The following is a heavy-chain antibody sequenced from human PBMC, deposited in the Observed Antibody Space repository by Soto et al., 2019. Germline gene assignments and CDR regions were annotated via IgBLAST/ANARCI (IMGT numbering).Heavy chain of an antibody. V-gene: IGHV3-64*01. J-gene: IGHJ6*03. Sequence: EVQLVESGGGLVQPGGSLRLSCAASGFTFSTFGMHWVRQAPGKGLEYVSAISNNGGSTYYGTSVKGRFAISRDNSKNTLYLQMGSLRAEDMAVYYCARSAKFDWLYYQNYYMDVWGRGTTVTVSS. CDR3: ARSAKFDWLYYQNYYMDV. CDR1: GFTFSTFG. D-gene: IGHD3-9*01. CDR2: ISNNGGST.